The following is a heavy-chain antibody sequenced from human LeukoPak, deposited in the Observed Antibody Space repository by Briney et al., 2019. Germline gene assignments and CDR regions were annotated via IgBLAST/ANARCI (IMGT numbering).Heavy chain of an antibody. CDR2: IYSGGSR. Sequence: GGSLRLSCAASGFTLSSNYMSWVRQAPGKGLEWVSVIYSGGSRYYADSVTGRFTISRDNSKNTLYLQMNSLRAEDTAVYYCARGYGSGSAFGYWGQGTLVTVSS. D-gene: IGHD3-10*01. V-gene: IGHV3-53*01. J-gene: IGHJ4*02. CDR3: ARGYGSGSAFGY. CDR1: GFTLSSNY.